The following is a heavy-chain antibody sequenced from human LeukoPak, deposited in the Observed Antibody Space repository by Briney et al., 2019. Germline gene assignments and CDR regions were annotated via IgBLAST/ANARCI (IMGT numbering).Heavy chain of an antibody. Sequence: SETLSLTCAVYGGSFSGYYWSWIRQSPGKGLEWIGEINHSGSTNYNPSLKSRVTISVDTSKNQFSLKLSSVTAADTAVYYCARAKGYSYGLRFDPWGQGTLVTVSS. CDR2: INHSGST. CDR3: ARAKGYSYGLRFDP. J-gene: IGHJ5*02. D-gene: IGHD5-18*01. V-gene: IGHV4-34*01. CDR1: GGSFSGYY.